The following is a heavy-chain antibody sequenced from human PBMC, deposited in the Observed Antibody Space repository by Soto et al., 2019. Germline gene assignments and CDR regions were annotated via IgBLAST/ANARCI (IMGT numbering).Heavy chain of an antibody. Sequence: SETLSLTCTVSGGSISSGCYYWSWIRQHPGKGLEWIGYIYYSGSTYYNPSLKSRVTISVDTSKNQFSLKLSSVTAADTAVYYCARAEYSGYDWGSFDYWGQGTLVTVSS. V-gene: IGHV4-31*03. CDR3: ARAEYSGYDWGSFDY. D-gene: IGHD5-12*01. CDR1: GGSISSGCYY. CDR2: IYYSGST. J-gene: IGHJ4*02.